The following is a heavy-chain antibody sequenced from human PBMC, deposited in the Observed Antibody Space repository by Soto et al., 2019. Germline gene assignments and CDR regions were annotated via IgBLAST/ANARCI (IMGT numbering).Heavy chain of an antibody. D-gene: IGHD2-15*01. J-gene: IGHJ5*02. CDR3: ARGRGRYCSGGSCEALDP. CDR2: IIPIFGTA. CDR1: GCTFSSYA. V-gene: IGHV1-69*13. Sequence: SVKVSCKASGCTFSSYAISCVRQAPGQVLEWMGGIIPIFGTANYAQKFQGRVTITADESTSTAYMELSSLRSEDTAVYYCARGRGRYCSGGSCEALDPWGQGTLVTVSS.